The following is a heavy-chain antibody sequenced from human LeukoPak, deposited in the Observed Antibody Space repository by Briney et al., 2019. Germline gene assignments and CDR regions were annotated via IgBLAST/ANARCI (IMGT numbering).Heavy chain of an antibody. D-gene: IGHD3-10*01. CDR1: GFTFSDYY. J-gene: IGHJ3*02. CDR2: ISSSGSTI. Sequence: GGSLRLSCAASGFTFSDYYMSWVRQAPGKGLEWVSYISSSGSTIYYADSVKGRFTISRDNAKNPLYLQMNSLRAEDTAVYYCASESYGSVPFDIWGQGTMVTVSS. V-gene: IGHV3-11*01. CDR3: ASESYGSVPFDI.